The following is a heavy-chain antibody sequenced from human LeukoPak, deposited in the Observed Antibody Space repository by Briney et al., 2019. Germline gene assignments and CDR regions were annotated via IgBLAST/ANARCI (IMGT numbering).Heavy chain of an antibody. CDR3: APLNMVTAGRGAFDI. D-gene: IGHD2-21*02. V-gene: IGHV3-30*02. J-gene: IGHJ3*02. CDR1: GFTFSNYG. Sequence: PGGSLRLSCAASGFTFSNYGMHWVRQAPGKGLEWVAFILYDGNNKYYADSVKGRFTISRDDSKNMLFLQMNGLRAEDTAVYYCAPLNMVTAGRGAFDIWGQGTMVTVSS. CDR2: ILYDGNNK.